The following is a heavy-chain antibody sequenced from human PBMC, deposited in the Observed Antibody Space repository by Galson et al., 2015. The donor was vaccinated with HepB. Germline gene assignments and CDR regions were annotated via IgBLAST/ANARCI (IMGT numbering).Heavy chain of an antibody. Sequence: ATLSLTCAVYGGSFSGYYWSWIRQPPGKGLEWIGEINHSGSTNYNPSLKSRVTISVDTSKNQFSLKLSSVTAADTAVYYCARGGGLPQYGDYVYWGQGTLVTVSS. D-gene: IGHD4-17*01. V-gene: IGHV4-34*01. J-gene: IGHJ4*02. CDR2: INHSGST. CDR3: ARGGGLPQYGDYVY. CDR1: GGSFSGYY.